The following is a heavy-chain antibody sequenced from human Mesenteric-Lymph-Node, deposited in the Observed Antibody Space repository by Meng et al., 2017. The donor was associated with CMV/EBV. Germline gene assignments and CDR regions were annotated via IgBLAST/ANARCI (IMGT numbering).Heavy chain of an antibody. J-gene: IGHJ4*02. CDR3: AKGCNGECFYFEH. D-gene: IGHD2-8*01. CDR2: IGDDGSKK. CDR1: GFTFSSYD. V-gene: IGHV3-30*02. Sequence: GGSLRLSCAASGFTFSSYDMHWVRQAPSKGLEWVALIGDDGSKKWYGDSAKGRFTVSRDNSKKMVYLEMNSLRPEDTAIYYCAKGCNGECFYFEHWGQGMPVTVSS.